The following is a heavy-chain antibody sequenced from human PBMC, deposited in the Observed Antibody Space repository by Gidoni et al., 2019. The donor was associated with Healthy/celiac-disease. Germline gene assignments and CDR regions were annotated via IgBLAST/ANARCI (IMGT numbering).Heavy chain of an antibody. J-gene: IGHJ4*02. D-gene: IGHD3-3*01. CDR2: INHSGST. V-gene: IGHV4-34*01. CDR1: GGSFSGYS. Sequence: QVQLQQWGAGLLKPSETLSLTCAVYGGSFSGYSWSWIRQPPGKGLEWIGEINHSGSTNYNPSLKSRVTISVDTSKNQFSLKLSSVTAADTAVYYCARGKGTLNAKGAFGVAYFDYWGQGTLVTVSS. CDR3: ARGKGTLNAKGAFGVAYFDY.